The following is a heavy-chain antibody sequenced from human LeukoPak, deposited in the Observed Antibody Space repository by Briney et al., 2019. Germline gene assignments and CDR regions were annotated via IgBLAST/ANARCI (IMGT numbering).Heavy chain of an antibody. V-gene: IGHV1-69*05. CDR2: IIPVFGVA. D-gene: IGHD3-10*01. J-gene: IGHJ4*02. CDR1: GGTFSSQT. CDR3: ARGHYGSGF. Sequence: GSSVKVSCKASGGTFSSQTINWVRQAPGGGLEWMGRIIPVFGVADYAQKFQGRVTITTDEPRSTGYMELSSLTFDDTAVYYCARGHYGSGFWGQGTLVIVSS.